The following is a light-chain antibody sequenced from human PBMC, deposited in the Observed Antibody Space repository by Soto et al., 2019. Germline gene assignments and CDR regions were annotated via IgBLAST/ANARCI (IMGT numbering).Light chain of an antibody. CDR1: QSVGSW. CDR3: QQYDNYPLT. CDR2: DAS. J-gene: IGKJ4*01. V-gene: IGKV1-5*01. Sequence: DIQMTQSPSTLSASVGDRVTISCRASQSVGSWLAWYQQKPGKAPKFLIYDASTLERGVPSRFSGSGSGAEFTLTISSLQPDDFATYYCQQYDNYPLTFGGGTKVEI.